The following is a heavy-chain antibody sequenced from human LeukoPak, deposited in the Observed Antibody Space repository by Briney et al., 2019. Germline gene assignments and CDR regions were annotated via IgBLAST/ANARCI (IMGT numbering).Heavy chain of an antibody. V-gene: IGHV3-7*01. Sequence: GGSLRLSCVASGFTFSNYYMSWVRQAPGKGLEWVATIESNGRERYNVDSVRGRFTISRDNAKSSLSLQMNTLGVEDTAVYYCARGGSDCTCPAYWGQGTLVTVSS. CDR3: ARGGSDCTCPAY. D-gene: IGHD2-15*01. CDR2: IESNGRER. CDR1: GFTFSNYY. J-gene: IGHJ4*02.